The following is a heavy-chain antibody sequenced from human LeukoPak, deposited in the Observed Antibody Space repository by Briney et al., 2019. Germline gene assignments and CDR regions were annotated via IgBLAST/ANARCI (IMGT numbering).Heavy chain of an antibody. V-gene: IGHV3-23*01. Sequence: PGGSLRLSCAASGFTFSSYAMSWVRQAPGKGLEWVSAISGSGGSTYYADSVKGRFTISRDNSKNTLYLQMNSLRAEDTAVYYCAKGTYYYDGSGYYYGEFDYWGQGTLVTVSS. CDR1: GFTFSSYA. CDR3: AKGTYYYDGSGYYYGEFDY. D-gene: IGHD3-22*01. CDR2: ISGSGGST. J-gene: IGHJ4*02.